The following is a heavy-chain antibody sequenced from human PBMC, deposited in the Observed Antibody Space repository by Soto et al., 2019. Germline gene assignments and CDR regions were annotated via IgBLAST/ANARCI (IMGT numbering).Heavy chain of an antibody. D-gene: IGHD5-12*01. CDR3: ARGNHRWLQLWYFDL. J-gene: IGHJ2*01. CDR1: GGTFSCYT. Sequence: QVQLVQSGAEVKKPGSSVTVSCKASGGTFSCYTISWVRQAPGQGLEWMGGIIPIFGTANYAQKFQGRVTITADESTSTAYMELSSLRAEDRAVYYCARGNHRWLQLWYFDLWGRGTLVTVSS. V-gene: IGHV1-69*12. CDR2: IIPIFGTA.